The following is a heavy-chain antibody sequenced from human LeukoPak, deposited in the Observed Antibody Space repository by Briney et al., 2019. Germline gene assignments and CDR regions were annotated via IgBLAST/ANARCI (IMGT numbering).Heavy chain of an antibody. CDR1: GFTFSSYG. CDR2: IWYDGSNK. CDR3: VKWGVWYSGYDWDY. V-gene: IGHV3-30*02. D-gene: IGHD5-12*01. J-gene: IGHJ4*02. Sequence: GGSLRLSCAASGFTFSSYGMHWVRQARGKGLEWVAFIWYDGSNKYYADSVKGRFTISRDNSKNTLYLQMSSLRVEDTAVYYCVKWGVWYSGYDWDYWGQGTLVTVSS.